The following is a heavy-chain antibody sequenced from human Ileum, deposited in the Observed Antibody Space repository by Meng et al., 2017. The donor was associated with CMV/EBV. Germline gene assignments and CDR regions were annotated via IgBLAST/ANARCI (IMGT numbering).Heavy chain of an antibody. V-gene: IGHV4-61*01. Sequence: SGSSGSYYWSWIRQPPGKGLEWIGYIYYSGSTNYNPSLKSRVTISVDTSKNQFSLKLSSVTAADTAVYYCAGYCSSTSCYGDAFDIWGQGTMVTVSS. J-gene: IGHJ3*02. D-gene: IGHD2-2*01. CDR1: SGSSGSYY. CDR2: IYYSGST. CDR3: AGYCSSTSCYGDAFDI.